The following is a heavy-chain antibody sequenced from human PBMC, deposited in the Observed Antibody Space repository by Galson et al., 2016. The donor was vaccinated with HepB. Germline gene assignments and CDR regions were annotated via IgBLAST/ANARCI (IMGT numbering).Heavy chain of an antibody. J-gene: IGHJ4*02. V-gene: IGHV6-1*01. D-gene: IGHD3-16*01. CDR3: AREFLGEFDY. Sequence: CAISWDSVSSISSAWNWIRQSPSRGLEWLGRTYYRSKWYIDYEVSVRSRITINPDTSNTKLSLHLKSVTPEDTAVYYCAREFLGEFDYWGQGILVTVSS. CDR2: TYYRSKWYI. CDR1: WDSVSSISSA.